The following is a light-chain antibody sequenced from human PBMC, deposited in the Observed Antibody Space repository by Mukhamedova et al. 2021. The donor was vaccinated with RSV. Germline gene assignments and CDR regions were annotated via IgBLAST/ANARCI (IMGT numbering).Light chain of an antibody. J-gene: IGLJ2*01. CDR2: EVS. Sequence: GGYNSVSWYQQHPGKAPQLMISEVSNRPSGVSNRFSGSKSGNTASLTISGLQAEDEADYYCSSYTSSSTVVFGGGTKLTVL. V-gene: IGLV2-14*01. CDR3: SSYTSSSTVV. CDR1: GGYNS.